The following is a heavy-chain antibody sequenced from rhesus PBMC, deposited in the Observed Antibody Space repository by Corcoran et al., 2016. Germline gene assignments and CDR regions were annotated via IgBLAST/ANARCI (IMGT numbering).Heavy chain of an antibody. Sequence: QLQLQESGPGLVKPSETLSLTCAVSGGSISSGYYYWRWILQPPGKGLEWLGYITYSGRTSDNPALNSRVTSSRDTSKNQFSLKLSSVTAADTAVYYCAREYPVTTRFEFWGQGALVTVSS. CDR2: ITYSGRT. V-gene: IGHV4-122*02. D-gene: IGHD4-23*01. J-gene: IGHJ1*01. CDR3: AREYPVTTRFEF. CDR1: GGSISSGYYY.